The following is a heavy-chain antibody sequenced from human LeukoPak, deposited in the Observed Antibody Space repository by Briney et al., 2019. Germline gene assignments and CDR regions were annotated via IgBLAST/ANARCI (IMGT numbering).Heavy chain of an antibody. Sequence: SSETLSLTCTVSGGSISSYYWSWIRQPPGKGLEWIGYIYYSGSTNYNPSLKSRVTISVDTSKNQFSLKLSSVTAADTAVYYCASFIQGYSYGSPYYFDYWGQGTLVTVSS. CDR2: IYYSGST. V-gene: IGHV4-59*12. D-gene: IGHD5-18*01. CDR3: ASFIQGYSYGSPYYFDY. J-gene: IGHJ4*02. CDR1: GGSISSYY.